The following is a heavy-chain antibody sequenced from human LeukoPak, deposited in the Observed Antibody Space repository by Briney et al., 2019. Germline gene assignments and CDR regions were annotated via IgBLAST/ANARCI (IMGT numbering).Heavy chain of an antibody. D-gene: IGHD2-15*01. CDR1: GFTFNSCG. CDR2: IRFDGSNN. J-gene: IGHJ4*02. V-gene: IGHV3-30*02. CDR3: AKDRGFTGSSAGGFDY. Sequence: GGSLRLSCAASGFTFNSCGIHWVRQAPGKGLEWVAFIRFDGSNNYYADSVKGRFTISRDNSKNTLYLQMNSLRAEDTAVYYCAKDRGFTGSSAGGFDYWGQGTLVTVSS.